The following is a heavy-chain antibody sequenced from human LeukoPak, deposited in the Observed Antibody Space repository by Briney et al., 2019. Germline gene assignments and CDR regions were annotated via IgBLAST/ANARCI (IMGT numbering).Heavy chain of an antibody. CDR1: GYTFTSYD. CDR3: ARGPPNWGYDY. D-gene: IGHD7-27*01. CDR2: TSPNSGDT. J-gene: IGHJ4*02. V-gene: IGHV1-8*01. Sequence: ASVRVSCKASGYTFTSYDFNWVRQATGQRPEWMGWTSPNSGDTGYAQKFQDRVTMTRNTSISTAYMELSSLRSDDTAVYYCARGPPNWGYDYWGPGTLVTVSS.